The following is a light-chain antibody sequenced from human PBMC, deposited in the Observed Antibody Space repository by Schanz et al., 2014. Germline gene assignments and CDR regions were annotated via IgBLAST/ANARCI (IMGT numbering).Light chain of an antibody. CDR2: DAS. J-gene: IGKJ4*01. CDR1: QSVSSN. Sequence: EIVLTQSPVTLSVSPGERATLSCRASQSVSSNLAWYQQKPGQAPRLLIYDASNRATGIPARFSGSGSGTDFTLTISSLEPEDFAVYYCQQRSNWPAFGGGTKVEIK. V-gene: IGKV3-11*01. CDR3: QQRSNWPA.